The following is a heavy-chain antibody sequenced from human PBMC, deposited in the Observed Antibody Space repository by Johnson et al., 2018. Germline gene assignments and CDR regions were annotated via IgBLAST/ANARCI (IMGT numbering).Heavy chain of an antibody. V-gene: IGHV3-30*18. Sequence: VQLVESGGGVVQPGRSLRLSCAASGFTFSSYDMHWVRQAPGKGLEWVTVISYDGRNRYYADSVKGRFTISRDNYKTTLYLETNSLRPEDTAVYYCAKPSLGTKGALEIGGQGTMVTVSS. CDR3: AKPSLGTKGALEI. D-gene: IGHD2-2*01. CDR2: ISYDGRNR. CDR1: GFTFSSYD. J-gene: IGHJ3*02.